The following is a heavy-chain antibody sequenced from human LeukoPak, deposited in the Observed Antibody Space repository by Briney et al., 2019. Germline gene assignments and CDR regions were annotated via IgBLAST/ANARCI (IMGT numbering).Heavy chain of an antibody. V-gene: IGHV1-18*04. J-gene: IGHJ5*02. CDR2: ISAYNGHT. CDR3: ARDPFFDP. Sequence: ASVKVSCKASGYTFTGNYMHWVRQAPGQGLEWMGWISAYNGHTKYAQKFQGRVTMTTDTSTSTAYMDLRSLISDDTAIYYCARDPFFDPWGQGTLVTVSS. CDR1: GYTFTGNY.